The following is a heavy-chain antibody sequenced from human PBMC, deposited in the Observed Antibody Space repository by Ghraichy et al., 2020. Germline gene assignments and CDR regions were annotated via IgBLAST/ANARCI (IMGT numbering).Heavy chain of an antibody. CDR3: ARGYYDILTGPFDY. D-gene: IGHD3-9*01. J-gene: IGHJ4*02. V-gene: IGHV3-23*01. CDR2: ISGSGGST. Sequence: GGSLRLSCAASGFTFSSYAMSWVRQAPGKGLEWVSAISGSGGSTYYADSVKGRFTISRDNSKNTLYLQMNSLRAEDTAVYYCARGYYDILTGPFDYWGRGTLVTVSS. CDR1: GFTFSSYA.